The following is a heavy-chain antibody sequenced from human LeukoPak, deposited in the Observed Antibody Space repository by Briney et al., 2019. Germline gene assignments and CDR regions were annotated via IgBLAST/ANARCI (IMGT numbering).Heavy chain of an antibody. Sequence: SETLSLTCTVSGDSISSGSYYWSWIRQPAGKGLEWIGYIYYSGSTNYNPSLKSRVTISVDTSKNQFSLKLSSVTAADTAVYYWARGMGLLWFGESEKPFDYWGQGTLVTVSS. CDR1: GDSISSGSYY. J-gene: IGHJ4*02. CDR2: IYYSGST. CDR3: ARGMGLLWFGESEKPFDY. V-gene: IGHV4-61*10. D-gene: IGHD3-10*01.